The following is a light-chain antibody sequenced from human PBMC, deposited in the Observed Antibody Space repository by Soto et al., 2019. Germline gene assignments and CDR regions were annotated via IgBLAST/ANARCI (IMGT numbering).Light chain of an antibody. CDR1: SSDVGGYNY. CDR2: EVS. V-gene: IGLV2-14*01. CDR3: SSYTSSSTWV. J-gene: IGLJ3*02. Sequence: QPVLTQPASVSGSPGQSITISCTGISSDVGGYNYVSWYQQYPGKAPKLMIYEVSNRPSGVSNRFSGSKSGNTASLTISGLQAEDEADYYCSSYTSSSTWVFGGGTKVTVL.